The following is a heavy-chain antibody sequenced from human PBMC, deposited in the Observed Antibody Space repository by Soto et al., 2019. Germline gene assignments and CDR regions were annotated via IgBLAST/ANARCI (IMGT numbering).Heavy chain of an antibody. D-gene: IGHD2-15*01. CDR1: GFTFSNYW. J-gene: IGHJ6*03. Sequence: EVQLVESGGGLVQPGGSLRLSCAASGFTFSNYWMYWVRQAPGKGLVWVSRINSDGSVSSYADSVKGRLTISRDNVKNTLYRKMDSLRAEDTAVYYCARGDCVGGTCYSLAGSFYYYMDVWGKGTTVTVFS. CDR3: ARGDCVGGTCYSLAGSFYYYMDV. V-gene: IGHV3-74*01. CDR2: INSDGSVS.